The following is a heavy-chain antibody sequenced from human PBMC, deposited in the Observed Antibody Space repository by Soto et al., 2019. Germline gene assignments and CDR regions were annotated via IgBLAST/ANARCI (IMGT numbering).Heavy chain of an antibody. Sequence: QVHLQASGPGLVKPSETLSLTSTVSGGSLTDYYWSWIRQPPGKGLEWIGYIYYSDITNYNPSLRSRVDISVDTSRSHFSLKLSSVTAADTAVYYCALTGPLDYWSQGTLVTVSS. CDR1: GGSLTDYY. V-gene: IGHV4-59*01. CDR3: ALTGPLDY. D-gene: IGHD7-27*01. J-gene: IGHJ4*02. CDR2: IYYSDIT.